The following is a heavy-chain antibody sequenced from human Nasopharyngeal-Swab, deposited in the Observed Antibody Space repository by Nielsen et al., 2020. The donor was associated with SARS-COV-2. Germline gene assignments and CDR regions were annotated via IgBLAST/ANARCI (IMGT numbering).Heavy chain of an antibody. CDR2: ISYDGSNK. J-gene: IGHJ4*02. D-gene: IGHD1-26*01. V-gene: IGHV3-30*18. Sequence: TLKISCAASGFTFSSYGMHWVRQAPGKGLEWVAVISYDGSNKYYADSVKGRFTISRDNSKNTLYLQMNSLRAEDTAVYYCAKELSSGSYPSWGQGTLVTVSS. CDR1: GFTFSSYG. CDR3: AKELSSGSYPS.